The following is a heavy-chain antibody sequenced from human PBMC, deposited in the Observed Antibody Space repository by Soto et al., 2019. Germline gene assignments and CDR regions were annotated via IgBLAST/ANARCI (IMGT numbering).Heavy chain of an antibody. CDR1: GDSISTFY. Sequence: SETLSLTCTVSGDSISTFYWGWMRQSPGKELEWIGYVYYTGSTNYNPSPKSRVTISVDRSKNQFSLKLTSANAADTAVYYCARGRTVRNYADDSSDYFYFFDYWGQGTQVTVSS. CDR2: VYYTGST. J-gene: IGHJ4*02. V-gene: IGHV4-59*01. CDR3: ARGRTVRNYADDSSDYFYFFDY. D-gene: IGHD3-22*01.